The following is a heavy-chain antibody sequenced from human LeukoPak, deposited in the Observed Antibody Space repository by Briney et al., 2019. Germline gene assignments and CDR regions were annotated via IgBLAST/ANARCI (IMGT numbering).Heavy chain of an antibody. CDR3: ARDSYRALEY. J-gene: IGHJ4*02. Sequence: GGSLRLSCAGSGFTFSSHWMNWVRQAPGRGLEWVAHINQDGSETYYVDSVKGRFTISRDNAKDSLYLQMHSLRAEDTAVYYCARDSYRALEYWGQGTLVTVSS. CDR1: GFTFSSHW. D-gene: IGHD1-14*01. V-gene: IGHV3-7*01. CDR2: INQDGSET.